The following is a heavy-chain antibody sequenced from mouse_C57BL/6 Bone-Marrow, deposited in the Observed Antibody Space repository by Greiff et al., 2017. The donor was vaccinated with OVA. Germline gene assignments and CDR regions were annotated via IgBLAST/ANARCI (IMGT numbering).Heavy chain of an antibody. CDR1: GFTFSDYG. J-gene: IGHJ4*01. D-gene: IGHD2-1*01. CDR2: ISSGSSTI. V-gene: IGHV5-17*01. Sequence: VQLKESGGGLVKPGGSLKLSCAASGFTFSDYGMHWVRQAPEKGLEWVAHISSGSSTIYYADTVKGRFTISRDNAKNTLFLQMTSLRSEDTAMYYCARETGYGNYDAMDYWGQGTSVTVSS. CDR3: ARETGYGNYDAMDY.